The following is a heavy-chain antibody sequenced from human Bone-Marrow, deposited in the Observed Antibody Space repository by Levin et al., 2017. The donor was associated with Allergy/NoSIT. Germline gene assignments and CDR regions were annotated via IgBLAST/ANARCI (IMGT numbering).Heavy chain of an antibody. CDR2: ISYDGSNK. CDR3: AKELRFLEWLGGAFDY. J-gene: IGHJ4*02. Sequence: SCAASGFTFSSYGMHWVRQAPGKGLEWVAVISYDGSNKYYADSVKGRFTISRDNSKNTLYLQMNSLRAEDTAVYYCAKELRFLEWLGGAFDYWGQGTLVTVSS. D-gene: IGHD3-3*01. CDR1: GFTFSSYG. V-gene: IGHV3-30*18.